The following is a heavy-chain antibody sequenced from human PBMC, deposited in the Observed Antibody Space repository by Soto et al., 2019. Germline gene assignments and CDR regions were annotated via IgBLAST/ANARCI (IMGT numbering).Heavy chain of an antibody. CDR2: ISGSGGST. D-gene: IGHD3-3*01. Sequence: EVQLLESGGGLVQPGGSLRLSCAASGFTFSSYAMSWVRQAPGKGLEWVSAISGSGGSTYYADSVKGRFTISRDNSKNTLYLQRNSLRAEDTAVYYCAKASSEWLQWDYWGQGTLVTVSS. CDR3: AKASSEWLQWDY. CDR1: GFTFSSYA. V-gene: IGHV3-23*01. J-gene: IGHJ4*02.